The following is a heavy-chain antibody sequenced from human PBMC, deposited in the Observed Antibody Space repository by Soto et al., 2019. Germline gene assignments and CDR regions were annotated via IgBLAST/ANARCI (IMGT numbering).Heavy chain of an antibody. Sequence: GASVKVSCKASGGTFSSYTISWVRQAPGQGLEWMGRIIPILGIANYAQKFQGRVTITADKSTSTAYMELSSLRSEDTAVYYCAREYNWNYASYYYYYMDVWGKGTTVTVSS. V-gene: IGHV1-69*04. CDR3: AREYNWNYASYYYYYMDV. CDR2: IIPILGIA. D-gene: IGHD1-7*01. J-gene: IGHJ6*03. CDR1: GGTFSSYT.